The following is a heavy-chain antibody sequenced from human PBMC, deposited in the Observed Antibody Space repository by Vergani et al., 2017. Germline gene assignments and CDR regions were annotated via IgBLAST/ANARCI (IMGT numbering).Heavy chain of an antibody. CDR2: INPNSGGT. CDR1: GYTLTSYA. CDR3: ARDGDIVVVVAAARDYYYYGMDV. V-gene: IGHV1-2*02. Sequence: QVQLVQSGAEVKKPGASVKVSCKASGYTLTSYAMHWVRQAPGQRLEWMGWINPNSGGTNYAQKFQGRVTMTRETSISTAYMELSRLRSDDTAVYYCARDGDIVVVVAAARDYYYYGMDVWGQGTTVTVSS. D-gene: IGHD2-15*01. J-gene: IGHJ6*02.